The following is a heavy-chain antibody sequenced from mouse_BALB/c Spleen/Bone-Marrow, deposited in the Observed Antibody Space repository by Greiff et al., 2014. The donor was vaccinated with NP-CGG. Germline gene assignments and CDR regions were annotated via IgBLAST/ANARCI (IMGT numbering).Heavy chain of an antibody. V-gene: IGHV1-87*01. CDR3: ARMWDGYYAMDY. Sequence: SGAELARPGASVKLSCKASGYTFTSYWMQWVKQRPGQGLEWIGAIYPGDGDTRYTQKFKGKATLTADKSSSTAYMQLSSLASEDSAVYYCARMWDGYYAMDYWGQRTSVTVSS. D-gene: IGHD4-1*01. CDR2: IYPGDGDT. CDR1: GYTFTSYW. J-gene: IGHJ4*01.